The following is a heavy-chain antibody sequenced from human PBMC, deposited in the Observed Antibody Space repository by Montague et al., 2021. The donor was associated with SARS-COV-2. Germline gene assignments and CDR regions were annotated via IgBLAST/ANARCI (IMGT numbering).Heavy chain of an antibody. J-gene: IGHJ6*02. D-gene: IGHD3-3*01. V-gene: IGHV4-59*01. CDR1: GGSISSYY. Sequence: SETLSLTCTVSGGSISSYYWSWIRQPPGNGLEWIGYIYYSGSTNYNPSLKSRVTISVDTSKNQFSLKLSSVTAADTAVYYCARSRRITIFGVGLSNYYGMDVWGQGTTVTVSS. CDR3: ARSRRITIFGVGLSNYYGMDV. CDR2: IYYSGST.